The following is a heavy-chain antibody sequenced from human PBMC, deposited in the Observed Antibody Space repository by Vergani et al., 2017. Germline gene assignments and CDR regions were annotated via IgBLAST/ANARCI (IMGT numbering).Heavy chain of an antibody. CDR3: ARDRPTTMIVVVVAFDI. J-gene: IGHJ3*02. V-gene: IGHV3-48*02. CDR2: ISSSSSTM. Sequence: EVQLVESGGGLVQPGGSLRLSCAASGFTFSSYSMNWVRPAPGKGLEWVSYISSSSSTMYYADSVKGRFTISRDNAKNSLYRQMNSLIYEDTAVYYCARDRPTTMIVVVVAFDIWGQGTMVTVSS. CDR1: GFTFSSYS. D-gene: IGHD3-22*01.